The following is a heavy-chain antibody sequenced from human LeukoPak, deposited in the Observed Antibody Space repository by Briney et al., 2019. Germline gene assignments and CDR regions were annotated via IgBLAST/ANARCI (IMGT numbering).Heavy chain of an antibody. CDR2: INHSGST. V-gene: IGHV4-34*01. Sequence: SETLSLTCAVYGGSFSGYYWSWIRQPPGKMLEWIGEINHSGSTNYNPSLKSRVTISVGTSKNQFSLKLSSVTAADTAVYYCARGMYYYGSHGMDVWGQGTTVTVSS. CDR3: ARGMYYYGSHGMDV. D-gene: IGHD3-10*01. CDR1: GGSFSGYY. J-gene: IGHJ6*02.